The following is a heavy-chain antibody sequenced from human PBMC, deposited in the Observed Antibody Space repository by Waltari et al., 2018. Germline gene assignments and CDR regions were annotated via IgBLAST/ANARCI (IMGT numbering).Heavy chain of an antibody. V-gene: IGHV4-31*03. Sequence: QVHLQESCPGLVKPSQTLSLTCTVSGGSISSGGYFWTCIRHPPGKGLEWIGYIYYSGSTYYNPSLKSRVTISVDTSKNQFSLKLSSVTAADTAVYYCARDTRTIYGGYGMDVWGQGTTVTVSS. CDR2: IYYSGST. CDR3: ARDTRTIYGGYGMDV. D-gene: IGHD4-17*01. J-gene: IGHJ6*02. CDR1: GGSISSGGYF.